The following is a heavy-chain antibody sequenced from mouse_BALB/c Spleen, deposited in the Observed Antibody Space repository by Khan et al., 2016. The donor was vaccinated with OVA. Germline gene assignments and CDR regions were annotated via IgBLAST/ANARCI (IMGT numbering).Heavy chain of an antibody. CDR2: INPNNIYT. CDR1: GYTFTSYT. V-gene: IGHV1-4*01. D-gene: IGHD1-1*02. J-gene: IGHJ3*01. CDR3: SRVVPYLGNYGACFAY. Sequence: QVQLQRSGAELARPGASVKMSCKASGYTFTSYTIHWVKQRPGQGLEWIGYINPNNIYTNYNQKFRDKATLTADKSSRTAYIQLSSLTSEDSAVYYCSRVVPYLGNYGACFAYWGQGTLVTVSA.